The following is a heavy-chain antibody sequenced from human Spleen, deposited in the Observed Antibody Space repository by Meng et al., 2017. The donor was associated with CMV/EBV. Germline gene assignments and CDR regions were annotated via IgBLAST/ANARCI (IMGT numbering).Heavy chain of an antibody. Sequence: GESLKISCAVSGITITSHWMHWVRQVPGRGLVWVSRINRDGSSTAYADSVKGRFTISGDNTKNTLHLQMNSLRAEDSAVYYCAREGLLVGDPFDYWGQGILVTVSS. CDR2: INRDGSST. D-gene: IGHD1-26*01. V-gene: IGHV3-74*03. CDR1: GITITSHW. CDR3: AREGLLVGDPFDY. J-gene: IGHJ4*02.